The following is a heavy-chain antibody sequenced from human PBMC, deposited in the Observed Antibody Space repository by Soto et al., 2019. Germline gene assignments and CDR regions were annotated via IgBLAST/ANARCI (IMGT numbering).Heavy chain of an antibody. CDR1: GGTFSSYG. V-gene: IGHV1-69*01. D-gene: IGHD3-9*01. Sequence: QVQLVQSGAEVKKPGSSVKVSCKASGGTFSSYGISWVRQAPGQGLEWMGGIILIVGTENYAQKFQGRVTITADDSTSTAYMERSSLRPEDTASYYCTAGEHDDILTGYFYYYGMDVWGQGTTVTVSS. J-gene: IGHJ6*02. CDR3: TAGEHDDILTGYFYYYGMDV. CDR2: IILIVGTE.